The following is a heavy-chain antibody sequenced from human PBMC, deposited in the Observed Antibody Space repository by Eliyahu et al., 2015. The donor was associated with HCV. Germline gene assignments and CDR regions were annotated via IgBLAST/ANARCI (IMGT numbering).Heavy chain of an antibody. CDR2: MNPNSGNT. CDR3: ARGDRIRILWFGERQHYYYGMDV. Sequence: QVQLVQSGAEXKKPGASVXVSCKASGYTFTSYDINWVRQATGQGLEWMGWMNPNSGNTGYAQKFQGRVTMTRNTSISTAYMELSSLRSEDTAVYYCARGDRIRILWFGERQHYYYGMDVWGQGTTVTVSS. CDR1: GYTFTSYD. V-gene: IGHV1-8*01. D-gene: IGHD3-10*01. J-gene: IGHJ6*02.